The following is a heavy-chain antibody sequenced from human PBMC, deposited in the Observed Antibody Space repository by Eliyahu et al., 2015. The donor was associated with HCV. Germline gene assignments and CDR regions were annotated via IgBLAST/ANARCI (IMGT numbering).Heavy chain of an antibody. Sequence: QVQLVESGGGLVKPGGSLRLSCAASGFXXSNTYNTVIRQAPGKGLEWVSYISGSTTYTSYAESVNGRFSISRDNAKNSLYLQMSGLRAEDTAVYYCARGTIDFDFWSGYLATFDFWGQGTLVTVSS. J-gene: IGHJ4*02. CDR2: ISGSTTYT. CDR1: GFXXSNTY. V-gene: IGHV3-11*06. CDR3: ARGTIDFDFWSGYLATFDF. D-gene: IGHD3-3*01.